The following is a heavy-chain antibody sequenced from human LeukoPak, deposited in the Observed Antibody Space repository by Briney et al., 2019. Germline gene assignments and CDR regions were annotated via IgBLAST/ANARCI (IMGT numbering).Heavy chain of an antibody. Sequence: PGGSLRLSCAASGFTFSSYGMNWVRQAPGKGLEWVAVIWYDGSTEYYGDSVKGRFTISRDNSKNTLYLQMNSLRAEDTAVYYCARDRVAVSGHVGYWGQGTLVTVSS. CDR3: ARDRVAVSGHVGY. CDR2: IWYDGSTE. V-gene: IGHV3-33*01. J-gene: IGHJ4*02. CDR1: GFTFSSYG. D-gene: IGHD6-19*01.